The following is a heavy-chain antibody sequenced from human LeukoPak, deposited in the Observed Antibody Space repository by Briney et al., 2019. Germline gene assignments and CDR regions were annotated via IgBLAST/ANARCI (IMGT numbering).Heavy chain of an antibody. CDR2: IYHSGST. Sequence: SETLSLTCTVSGGSISSSSYYWGWIRQPPGKGLEWIGSIYHSGSTYYNPSLKSRFTISVDTSKNQFSLKLSSVTAADTAVYYCARVVTGRCDYWGQGTLVTVSS. CDR1: GGSISSSSYY. V-gene: IGHV4-39*07. CDR3: ARVVTGRCDY. J-gene: IGHJ4*02. D-gene: IGHD1-20*01.